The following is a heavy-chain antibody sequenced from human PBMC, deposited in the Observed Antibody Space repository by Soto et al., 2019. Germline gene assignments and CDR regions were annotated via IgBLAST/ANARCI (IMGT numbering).Heavy chain of an antibody. V-gene: IGHV6-1*01. J-gene: IGHJ5*02. Sequence: SRTLSLPCAISGDSVSSNSATWNWIRQSPSRGLEWLGRTYYRSKWYDEYAVSMKGRITINPDTSKNQFSLQLNSVTPEDTAVYYCARGRDGVEQPWFDPWGQGTLVTVSS. CDR3: ARGRDGVEQPWFDP. D-gene: IGHD3-3*01. CDR2: TYYRSKWYD. CDR1: GDSVSSNSAT.